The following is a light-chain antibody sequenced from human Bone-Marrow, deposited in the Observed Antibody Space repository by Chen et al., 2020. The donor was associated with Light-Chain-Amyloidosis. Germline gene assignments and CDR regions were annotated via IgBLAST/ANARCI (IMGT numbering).Light chain of an antibody. CDR3: QVWDSGII. Sequence: SYEVTQPVSVSVALGQTATISCRGNNIGEKYLHWYQHKPGPAPVLVIYRDSNRPSGIPERFSGFNSGNTATLTITGAQPGDEADYYVQVWDSGIIFGGGTKLTVL. J-gene: IGLJ2*01. V-gene: IGLV3-9*01. CDR2: RDS. CDR1: NIGEKY.